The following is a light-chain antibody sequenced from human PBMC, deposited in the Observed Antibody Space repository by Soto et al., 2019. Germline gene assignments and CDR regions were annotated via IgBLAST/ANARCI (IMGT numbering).Light chain of an antibody. J-gene: IGLJ2*01. Sequence: QSVLTQPPSASGSPGQSVTISCTGTSSDVGGYNYVSWYQQHPGKPPKLMIYEVIKPPSGVPDRFSGSKSGNTASLTVSVLQAEDEADYYGASHADNNNLLFGGGTKLTVL. CDR2: EVI. CDR1: SSDVGGYNY. CDR3: ASHADNNNLL. V-gene: IGLV2-8*01.